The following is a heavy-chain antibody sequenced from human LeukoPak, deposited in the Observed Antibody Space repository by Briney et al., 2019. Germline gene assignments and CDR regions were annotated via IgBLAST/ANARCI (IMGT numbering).Heavy chain of an antibody. CDR3: AKVSHYYGSGSYYPT. CDR2: IRYDGSNK. J-gene: IGHJ4*02. Sequence: GGSLRLSCAASGFTFSSYGMHWVRQAPGKGLEWVAFIRYDGSNKYYADSVKGRFTISRDNSKNTLYLQMNSLRAEDTAVYYCAKVSHYYGSGSYYPTWGQGTLVTVSS. CDR1: GFTFSSYG. V-gene: IGHV3-30*02. D-gene: IGHD3-10*01.